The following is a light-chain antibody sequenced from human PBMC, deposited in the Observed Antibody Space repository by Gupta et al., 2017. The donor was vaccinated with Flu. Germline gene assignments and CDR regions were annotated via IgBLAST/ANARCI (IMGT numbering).Light chain of an antibody. V-gene: IGKV1-39*01. CDR1: QNSNNE. CDR3: QQCFSNPLT. J-gene: IGKJ3*01. CDR2: AAS. Sequence: PSALTASVGDRVTITCRASQNSNNELNGYQQKQGEAPKGLINAASTLRGGGPSRCSCSGSGTEVMRTTSSLQREDVATDYYQQCFSNPLTFGPGTKVDIK.